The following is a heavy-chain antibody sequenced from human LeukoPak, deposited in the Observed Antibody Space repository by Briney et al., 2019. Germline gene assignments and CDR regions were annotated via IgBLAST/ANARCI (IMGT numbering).Heavy chain of an antibody. CDR2: INPSGGST. Sequence: ASVKVSCKASGYTFTSYYMRWVRQAPGQGLEWMGIINPSGGSTSYAQKFQGRVTMTRDTSTSTVYMELSSLRSEDTAVYYCARDLAAAGTNHDAFDIWGQGTMVTVSS. D-gene: IGHD6-13*01. J-gene: IGHJ3*02. CDR3: ARDLAAAGTNHDAFDI. CDR1: GYTFTSYY. V-gene: IGHV1-46*01.